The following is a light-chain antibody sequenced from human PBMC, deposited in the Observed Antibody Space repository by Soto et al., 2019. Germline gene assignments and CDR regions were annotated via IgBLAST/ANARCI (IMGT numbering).Light chain of an antibody. CDR2: GAS. CDR1: QSVSSKY. Sequence: EVVLTQSPGTLSLSPGESATLSCRASQSVSSKYLAWYQKKPGQAPRFLIYGASSRATGIPDRFSGSGSGTDFTLTITRLEPEDFAVYYCQHYGSSPPITFGQGTQLEIK. J-gene: IGKJ5*01. CDR3: QHYGSSPPIT. V-gene: IGKV3-20*01.